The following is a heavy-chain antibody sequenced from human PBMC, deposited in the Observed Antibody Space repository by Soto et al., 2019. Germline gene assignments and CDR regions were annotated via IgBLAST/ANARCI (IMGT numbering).Heavy chain of an antibody. CDR3: ARDGGRAYDLDY. CDR1: GFNFNDHA. J-gene: IGHJ4*02. V-gene: IGHV3-33*01. D-gene: IGHD3-3*01. Sequence: QVQLVESGGGVVQPGRSLRLSCTASGFNFNDHAMHWVRQAPGKGLEWVAYLWYDGSNKYYADSVKGRFTVSRDNSKKTVLLQMNSLRVEDTAVYFCARDGGRAYDLDYWGQGTLVTVSS. CDR2: LWYDGSNK.